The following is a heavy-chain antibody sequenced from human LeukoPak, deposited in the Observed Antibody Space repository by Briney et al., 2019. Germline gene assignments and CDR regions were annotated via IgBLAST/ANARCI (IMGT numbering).Heavy chain of an antibody. CDR2: IIPIFGTA. V-gene: IGHV1-69*13. CDR1: GGTFSSYA. CDR3: ARAGYCSSTSCYNWFDP. D-gene: IGHD2-2*01. J-gene: IGHJ5*02. Sequence: SVTVSCTASGGTFSSYAISWVRQAPGQGLEWMGGIIPIFGTANYAQKFQGRATITADGSTSTAYMELSSLRSEDTAVYYCARAGYCSSTSCYNWFDPWGQGTLVTVSS.